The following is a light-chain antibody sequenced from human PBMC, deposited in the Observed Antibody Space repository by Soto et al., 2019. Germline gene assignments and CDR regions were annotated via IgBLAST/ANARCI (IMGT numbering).Light chain of an antibody. CDR1: QSVSNNY. J-gene: IGKJ5*01. CDR2: GAS. V-gene: IGKV3-20*01. CDR3: QQYGSSPPVT. Sequence: EILFAQSPGTLSLSPGEGATLACRASQSVSNNYLAWYQQKPGQAPRLLIYGASSRANGIPDRFSGSGSGADFTLTLRRLEPEDFSLYYCQQYGSSPPVTFGQGTQLEIK.